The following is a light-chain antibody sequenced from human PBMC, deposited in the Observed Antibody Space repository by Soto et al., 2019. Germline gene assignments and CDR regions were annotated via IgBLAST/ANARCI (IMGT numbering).Light chain of an antibody. Sequence: QSVLTQPPSASGSLGQSVTISCTGTRSDVGGYNYVSWYQQHPGKAPKLLLYEVTKRPSGVPDRFSGSKSGNTASLTVSNLQAADQAESNCSSTYARSNVFVFGTGTKVTV. V-gene: IGLV2-8*01. J-gene: IGLJ1*01. CDR2: EVT. CDR3: SSTYARSNVFV. CDR1: RSDVGGYNY.